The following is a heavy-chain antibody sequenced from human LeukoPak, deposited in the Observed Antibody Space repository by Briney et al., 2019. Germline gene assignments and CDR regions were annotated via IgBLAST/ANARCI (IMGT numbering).Heavy chain of an antibody. CDR2: MNPNSGNT. V-gene: IGHV1-8*03. CDR1: GYTFTSYD. CDR3: ARGFYCSSTSCYYWFDP. Sequence: ASMKVSCKASGYTFTSYDINWVRQATGQGLEWMGWMNPNSGNTGYAQKFQGRVTITRNTFISTAYMELSSLRSEDTAVYYCARGFYCSSTSCYYWFDPWGQGTLVTVSS. J-gene: IGHJ5*02. D-gene: IGHD2-2*01.